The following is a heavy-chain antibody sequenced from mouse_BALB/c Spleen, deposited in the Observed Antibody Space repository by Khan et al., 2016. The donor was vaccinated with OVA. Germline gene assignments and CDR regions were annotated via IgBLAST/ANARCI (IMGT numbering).Heavy chain of an antibody. CDR2: ISSGGGSYI. CDR3: SRVYFGCFDY. CDR1: GFTFSKYA. Sequence: EVELVESGGGLVKPGDSLKLSCAASGFTFSKYAMSWVRQTPEKRLEWVATISSGGGSYIYYPDSVKGRFTIFRDNAKNTLYLIMSSLRSEDTAIYYCSRVYFGCFDYGGQGTTLTVSA. V-gene: IGHV5-9-3*01. D-gene: IGHD1-2*01. J-gene: IGHJ2*01.